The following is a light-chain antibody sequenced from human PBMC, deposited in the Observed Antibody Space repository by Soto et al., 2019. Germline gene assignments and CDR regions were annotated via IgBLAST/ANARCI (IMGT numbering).Light chain of an antibody. J-gene: IGKJ1*01. V-gene: IGKV3-20*01. CDR3: QHYGQALWA. CDR2: GAS. CDR1: QSVTSDY. Sequence: EVVVTQSPGTLSLSPGERATLSCRASQSVTSDYLAWYQQKPGQSPRLLMSGASRRATGVPDRFSGSGSGTDFTLTISRLEPEDFAVYYCQHYGQALWAFGQGTKVEIK.